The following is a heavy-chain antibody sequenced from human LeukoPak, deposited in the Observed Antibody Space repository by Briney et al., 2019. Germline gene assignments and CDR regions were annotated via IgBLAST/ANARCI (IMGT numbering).Heavy chain of an antibody. V-gene: IGHV3-23*01. D-gene: IGHD4/OR15-4a*01. CDR2: TSDRGDYT. CDR1: GFTFSSYS. J-gene: IGHJ4*02. Sequence: GGSLRLSRAASGFTFSSYSMSWVRQAPGKGLEWVSGTSDRGDYTYYADSVKGRFTISRDTSKNTLYLQMNSLRAEDTALYFCAKKAQYDGHYPLDYWGQGTLVTVSS. CDR3: AKKAQYDGHYPLDY.